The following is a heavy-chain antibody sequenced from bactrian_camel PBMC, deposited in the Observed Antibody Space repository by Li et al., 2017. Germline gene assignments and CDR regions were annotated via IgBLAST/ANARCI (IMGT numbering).Heavy chain of an antibody. D-gene: IGHD1*01. CDR1: GFTFSRFY. CDR2: IDTTGGFT. V-gene: IGHV3S1*01. CDR3: ATEYGGSWKRLKIPTSGFGF. J-gene: IGHJ6*01. Sequence: HVQLVESGGGLVQPGGSLRLSCAASGFTFSRFYMYWVRQAPGKGLEWVSTIDTTGGFTVSVDSVKGRFTISRDNAKNTVYLQMNSLKSEDTALYYCATEYGGSWKRLKIPTSGFGFWGQGTQVTVS.